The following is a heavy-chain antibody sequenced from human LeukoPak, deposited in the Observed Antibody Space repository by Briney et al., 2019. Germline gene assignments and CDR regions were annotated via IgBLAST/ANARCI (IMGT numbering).Heavy chain of an antibody. J-gene: IGHJ1*01. CDR3: ARGYHFDTSGYPVSEYFQH. Sequence: VKVSCRASGYSFTTYGINWVRQAPGQGLEWMGWISTYTGDTKYVQKHQGRVSMTTDTSTSTAHMELRSLRSDDTAVYYCARGYHFDTSGYPVSEYFQHWGQGTLVTVSS. CDR2: ISTYTGDT. D-gene: IGHD3-22*01. CDR1: GYSFTTYG. V-gene: IGHV1-18*01.